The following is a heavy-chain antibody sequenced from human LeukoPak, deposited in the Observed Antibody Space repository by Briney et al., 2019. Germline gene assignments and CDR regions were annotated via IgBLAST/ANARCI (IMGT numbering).Heavy chain of an antibody. CDR3: ERVGFYTSSGYCRES. Sequence: GGSLTLLCTASGFTFSSYYVTGVRQAPGKGLEWVANIKQDGNEKYYVDSVKGRFTISGANAKNSLYLQMNSLRAEDTAVYYCERVGFYTSSGYCRESWGQGTLVTVSS. CDR2: IKQDGNEK. CDR1: GFTFSSYY. D-gene: IGHD6-25*01. J-gene: IGHJ4*02. V-gene: IGHV3-7*01.